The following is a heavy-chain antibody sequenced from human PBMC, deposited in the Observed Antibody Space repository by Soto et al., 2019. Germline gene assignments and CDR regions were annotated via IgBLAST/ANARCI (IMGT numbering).Heavy chain of an antibody. Sequence: GGALRLSWAASGFTLSSYWIRWVRQAPGKRLEGGANLKQDGSGKYYVDSVKGRFTISRDNAKNSLYLQMNSLRAEDTAVYYCARFYYDSSGYLPSPYYYYYGMDVWGQGTTVTVSS. CDR1: GFTLSSYW. D-gene: IGHD3-22*01. CDR3: ARFYYDSSGYLPSPYYYYYGMDV. CDR2: LKQDGSGK. J-gene: IGHJ6*02. V-gene: IGHV3-7*04.